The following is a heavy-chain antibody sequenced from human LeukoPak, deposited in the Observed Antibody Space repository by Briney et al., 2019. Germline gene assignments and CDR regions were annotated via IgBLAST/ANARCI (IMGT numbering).Heavy chain of an antibody. D-gene: IGHD5-24*01. V-gene: IGHV4-59*01. CDR3: ARDRDLGY. CDR2: IYYSGST. CDR1: GGSISSYY. J-gene: IGHJ4*02. Sequence: SETLSLTCTVSGGSISSYYWSWSRQPPGKGLEWIGYIYYSGSTNYNPSLKSRVTISVDTSKNQFSLKLSSVTAADTAVYYCARDRDLGYWGQGTLVTVSS.